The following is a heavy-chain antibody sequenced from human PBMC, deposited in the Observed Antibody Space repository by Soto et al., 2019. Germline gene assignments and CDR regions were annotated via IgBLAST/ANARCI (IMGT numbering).Heavy chain of an antibody. J-gene: IGHJ4*02. Sequence: QLQLQESGPGLVKPSETLSLTCTVSGGSISSSSYYWGWIRQPPGKGLEWIGSIYYSGSTYYNPSLKSRVTISVDTSKNQFSLKLSSVTAADTAVYYCARDGVCNGSTRTLDYWGQGTLVTVSS. CDR2: IYYSGST. CDR1: GGSISSSSYY. V-gene: IGHV4-39*02. CDR3: ARDGVCNGSTRTLDY. D-gene: IGHD2-2*01.